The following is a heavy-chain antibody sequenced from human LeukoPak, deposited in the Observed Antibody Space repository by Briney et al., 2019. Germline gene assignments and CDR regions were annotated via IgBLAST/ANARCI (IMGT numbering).Heavy chain of an antibody. D-gene: IGHD6-19*01. Sequence: PGGSLRLSCAASGFTFSSYSMNWVRQAPGKGLEWVSYISSSSSTIYYADSVKGRFTISRDNAKNSLYLQMNSLRAEDTAVYYCARDVVESAVAGTVSGGSDYWGQGTLVTVSS. CDR1: GFTFSSYS. J-gene: IGHJ4*02. CDR3: ARDVVESAVAGTVSGGSDY. CDR2: ISSSSSTI. V-gene: IGHV3-48*04.